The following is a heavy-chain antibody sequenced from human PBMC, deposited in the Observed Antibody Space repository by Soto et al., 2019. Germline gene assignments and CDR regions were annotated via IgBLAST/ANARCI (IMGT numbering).Heavy chain of an antibody. J-gene: IGHJ4*02. CDR2: INHSGST. CDR3: ARDREYSYGYPKSSPVFFLDY. D-gene: IGHD5-18*01. Sequence: PSETLSLTCAVYGGSFSGYYWSWIRQPPGKGLEWIGEINHSGSTNYNPSLKSRVTISVDTSKNQFSLKLSSVTAADTAVYYCARDREYSYGYPKSSPVFFLDYWGQETLVTVSS. V-gene: IGHV4-34*01. CDR1: GGSFSGYY.